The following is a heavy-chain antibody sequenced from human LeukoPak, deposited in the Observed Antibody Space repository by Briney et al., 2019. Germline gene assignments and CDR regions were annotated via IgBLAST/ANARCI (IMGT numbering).Heavy chain of an antibody. V-gene: IGHV3-33*01. J-gene: IGHJ5*02. Sequence: GGSLRLSCAASGFTFSSYGMHWVRQAPGKGLEWVAVIWYDGSNKYYADSVKGRFTISRDNSNNTLYLQMFNLRADDTAVHCAKSWWFGSAWGDLWGQGALVTVS. CDR3: KSWWFGSAWGDL. CDR2: IWYDGSNK. D-gene: IGHD3-10*01. CDR1: GFTFSSYG.